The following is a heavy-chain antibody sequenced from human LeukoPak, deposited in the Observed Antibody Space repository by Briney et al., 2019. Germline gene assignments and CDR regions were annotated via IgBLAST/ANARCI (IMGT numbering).Heavy chain of an antibody. J-gene: IGHJ6*02. V-gene: IGHV3-30*18. D-gene: IGHD6-19*01. CDR2: ISYDGSNK. CDR3: AKEAQYSSGWTYYYYGMDV. Sequence: QPGRSLRLSCAASGFTFSIYGMHWVRQAPGKGLEWVAVISYDGSNKYYADSVKGRFTISRDNSKNTLYLQMNSLRAEDTAVYYCAKEAQYSSGWTYYYYGMDVWGQGTTVTVSS. CDR1: GFTFSIYG.